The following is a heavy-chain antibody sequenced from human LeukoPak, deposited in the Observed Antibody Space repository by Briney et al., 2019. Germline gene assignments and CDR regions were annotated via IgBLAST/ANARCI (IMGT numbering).Heavy chain of an antibody. CDR1: GGSISSYY. CDR2: VYYSGST. Sequence: SETLSLTCTDSGGSISSYYWSWIRQPPGKGLEWIGYVYYSGSTNYNPSLKSRVTISVDTSKNQFSLKLSSVTAADTAVYFCARSSAWYQIFDYWGQGTLVTVSS. J-gene: IGHJ4*02. D-gene: IGHD6-19*01. CDR3: ARSSAWYQIFDY. V-gene: IGHV4-59*01.